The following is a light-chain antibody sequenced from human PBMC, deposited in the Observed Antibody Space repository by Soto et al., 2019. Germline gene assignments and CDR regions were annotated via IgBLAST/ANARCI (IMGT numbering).Light chain of an antibody. CDR3: QVWDTSNDHVV. CDR2: DDS. V-gene: IGLV3-21*02. Sequence: SSELTQTPSVSVAPGQTATITCGGNNIGSKSVHWYQQRPGQAPVLVVHDDSDRPSGLPERFSGSNSENTATLTITRVEAVDEADYYCQVWDTSNDHVVFGGGTKLTVL. J-gene: IGLJ2*01. CDR1: NIGSKS.